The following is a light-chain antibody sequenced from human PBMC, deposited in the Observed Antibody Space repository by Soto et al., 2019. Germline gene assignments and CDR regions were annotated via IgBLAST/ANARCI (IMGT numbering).Light chain of an antibody. CDR1: QSVLFTSNDKSF. CDR2: YAY. CDR3: QQYAYWPET. J-gene: IGKJ1*01. V-gene: IGKV4-1*01. Sequence: DIVMTQSPEFLAVSLGGRATIHCKSSQSVLFTSNDKSFLAWYQQRPGQAPRLLIHYAYTRASDIQARFSGSGSGTNFTLAIRSLQSEDFAVYYCQQYAYWPETFGQGTKVDIK.